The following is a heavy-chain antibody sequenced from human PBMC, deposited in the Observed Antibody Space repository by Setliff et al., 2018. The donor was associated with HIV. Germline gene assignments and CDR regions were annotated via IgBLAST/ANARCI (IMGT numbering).Heavy chain of an antibody. Sequence: SETLSLTCAVYGGSFSGYYWTWIRQPPGKGLEWIGEINHSGSTNYNPSLKSRVSMSVDTSRNQFSLRLSSVTAADTAVFYCARASTGYSSIWYRNGLTYYNYMDVWGRGTKVTVSS. CDR1: GGSFSGYY. J-gene: IGHJ6*03. D-gene: IGHD6-13*01. CDR3: ARASTGYSSIWYRNGLTYYNYMDV. CDR2: INHSGST. V-gene: IGHV4-34*01.